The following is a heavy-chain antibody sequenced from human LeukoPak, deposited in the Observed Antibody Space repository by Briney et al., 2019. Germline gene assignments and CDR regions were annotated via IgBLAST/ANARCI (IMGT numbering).Heavy chain of an antibody. CDR3: ARGLEATRLGHLNYRKQITMVRGVIGY. J-gene: IGHJ4*02. CDR2: MNPNSGNT. D-gene: IGHD3-10*01. CDR1: GYTFTSYD. Sequence: ASVKVSCKASGYTFTSYDINWVRQATGQGLEWMGWMNPNSGNTGYAQKFQGRVTMTRNTSISTAYMELSSLRSEDTAVYYCARGLEATRLGHLNYRKQITMVRGVIGYWGQGTLVTVSS. V-gene: IGHV1-8*01.